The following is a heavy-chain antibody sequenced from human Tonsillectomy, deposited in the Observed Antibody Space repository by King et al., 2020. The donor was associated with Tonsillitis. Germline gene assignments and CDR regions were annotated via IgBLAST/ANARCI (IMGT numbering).Heavy chain of an antibody. D-gene: IGHD2-15*01. Sequence: VQLVESGGGVVQPGRSLRLSCAASGFTFSSYGMHWVRQAPGKGLEWVAVISYDGSNKYYADSVKGRFTISRDNSKNTLYLQMNSLRAEDTAVYYCAKDPGAGYCSGGSCYQDYWGQGTLVTVSS. CDR1: GFTFSSYG. J-gene: IGHJ4*02. CDR2: ISYDGSNK. CDR3: AKDPGAGYCSGGSCYQDY. V-gene: IGHV3-30*18.